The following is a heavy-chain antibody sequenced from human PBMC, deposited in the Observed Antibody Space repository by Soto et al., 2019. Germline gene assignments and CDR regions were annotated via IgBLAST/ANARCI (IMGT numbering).Heavy chain of an antibody. J-gene: IGHJ6*02. CDR2: IYYSGYT. V-gene: IGHV4-30-4*01. CDR1: GDSISSGEYY. CDR3: ARDCTITSCYDYDYYTLDV. D-gene: IGHD2-2*01. Sequence: SETLSLTCTVSGDSISSGEYYWSWIRQPPGKGLEWIGYIYYSGYTYYNPSLKSRVAISIDTSKNQFSLKLSSVTAADTAVYYCARDCTITSCYDYDYYTLDVWGHGTTVTV.